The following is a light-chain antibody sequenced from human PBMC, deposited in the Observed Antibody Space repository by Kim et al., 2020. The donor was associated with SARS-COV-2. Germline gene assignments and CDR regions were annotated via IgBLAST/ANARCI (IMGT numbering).Light chain of an antibody. CDR3: QVWDSGTWV. CDR1: NIQTLN. CDR2: KDN. J-gene: IGLJ3*02. Sequence: SVALGQTARLTRGGNNIQTLNVHWYRQKPGQAPVLVMYKDNKRPSGIPERFSGSNSGNTATLTISRAQADDEADYYCQVWDSGTWVFGGGTQLTVL. V-gene: IGLV3-9*01.